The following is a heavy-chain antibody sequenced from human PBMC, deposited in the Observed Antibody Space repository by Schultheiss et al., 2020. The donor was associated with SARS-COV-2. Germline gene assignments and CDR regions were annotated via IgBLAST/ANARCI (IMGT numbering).Heavy chain of an antibody. CDR1: GYSFANYW. CDR2: IDPSNSYT. D-gene: IGHD3-3*01. J-gene: IGHJ3*02. V-gene: IGHV5-10-1*01. CDR3: ARHEARATIFGVVIIGSDAFDI. Sequence: GESLKISCKGSGYSFANYWISWVRQMPGKGLEWMGRIDPSNSYTNYSPSFQGHVTISADKSISTAYLQWSSLKASDTAMYYCARHEARATIFGVVIIGSDAFDIWGQGTMVTVSS.